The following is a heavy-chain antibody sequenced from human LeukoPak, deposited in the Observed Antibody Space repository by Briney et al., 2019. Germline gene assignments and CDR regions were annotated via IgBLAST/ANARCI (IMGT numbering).Heavy chain of an antibody. CDR1: GGSISSYY. Sequence: SETLSLTCAVSGGSISSYYWSWIRQPPGKGLEWIGYLYYSGNTNYNPSLKSRVTISVDMSKNQFSLKLSSVTAADTAVYYCARHLGYCSSTSCLSWFDPWGQGTLVTVSS. D-gene: IGHD2-2*01. J-gene: IGHJ5*02. CDR2: LYYSGNT. V-gene: IGHV4-59*08. CDR3: ARHLGYCSSTSCLSWFDP.